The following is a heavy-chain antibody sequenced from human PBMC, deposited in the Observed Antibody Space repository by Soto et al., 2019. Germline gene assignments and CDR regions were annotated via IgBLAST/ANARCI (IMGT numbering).Heavy chain of an antibody. D-gene: IGHD3-9*01. CDR2: IDYSGST. CDR1: GGSITSGDYY. Sequence: PSETLSLTCTVSGGSITSGDYYWSWIRQHPGKGLEWIGYIDYSGSTYYNPSLKSRVTISVVTSKNQFSLKLTSVTAADTSVYYCARFDILTGYYTAAFDYWGQGTLVTVS. CDR3: ARFDILTGYYTAAFDY. V-gene: IGHV4-31*03. J-gene: IGHJ4*02.